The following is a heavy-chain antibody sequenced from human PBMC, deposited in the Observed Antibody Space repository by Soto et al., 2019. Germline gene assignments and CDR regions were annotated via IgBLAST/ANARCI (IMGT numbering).Heavy chain of an antibody. CDR1: GYTFTSYA. D-gene: IGHD6-13*01. J-gene: IGHJ4*02. CDR3: AAEGAAAGGKFDY. V-gene: IGHV1-3*01. Sequence: ASVKVSCKASGYTFTSYAMHWVRQAPGQRLEWMGWINAGNGNTKYSQKFQERVTITRDTSTSTAYMELSSLRSEDTAVYYCAAEGAAAGGKFDYWGQGTLVTVSS. CDR2: INAGNGNT.